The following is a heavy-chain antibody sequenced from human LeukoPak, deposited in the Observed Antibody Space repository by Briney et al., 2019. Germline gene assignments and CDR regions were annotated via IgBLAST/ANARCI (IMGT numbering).Heavy chain of an antibody. J-gene: IGHJ4*02. CDR1: GFTVSSNY. Sequence: GGSLRLSCAASGFTVSSNYMSWVRQAPGKGLERVSVIYSGGSTYYADSVKGRFTISRDNSKNTLYLQMNSLRAEDTAVYYCARAKGDPVVPAAMLDYWGQGTLVTVSS. CDR3: ARAKGDPVVPAAMLDY. V-gene: IGHV3-53*01. D-gene: IGHD2-2*01. CDR2: IYSGGST.